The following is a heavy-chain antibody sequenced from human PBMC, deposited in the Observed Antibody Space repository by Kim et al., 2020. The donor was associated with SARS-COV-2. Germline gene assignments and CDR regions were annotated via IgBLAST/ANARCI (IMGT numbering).Heavy chain of an antibody. Sequence: SETLSLTCTASGGSIGSSDYYWAWIRQSPGMGLEWIGSVFYSGSTYYNTSLMGRVTLFVDPSTTQFSLRLTSVTAAATAVYYCAGHGAENYPLVDAFD. D-gene: IGHD1-7*01. V-gene: IGHV4-39*01. CDR1: GGSIGSSDYY. J-gene: IGHJ4*01. CDR2: VFYSGST. CDR3: AGHGAENYPLVDAFD.